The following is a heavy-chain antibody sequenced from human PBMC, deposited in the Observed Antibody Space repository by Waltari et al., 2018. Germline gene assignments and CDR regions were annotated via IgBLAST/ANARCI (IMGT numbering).Heavy chain of an antibody. Sequence: EVQLVGSGGGLVKPGGSVRLPCAACGVAFSSSIFNWVRQAAGKGLEWVSSISSGSSYIYYADSVKVRFTISRDNAKNSLYLQMNSLRVEDTAVYYCAREWGVMVGTAGFYFDYWGQGALVTVSS. CDR3: AREWGVMVGTAGFYFDY. CDR2: ISSGSSYI. D-gene: IGHD2-15*01. V-gene: IGHV3-21*01. CDR1: GVAFSSSI. J-gene: IGHJ4*02.